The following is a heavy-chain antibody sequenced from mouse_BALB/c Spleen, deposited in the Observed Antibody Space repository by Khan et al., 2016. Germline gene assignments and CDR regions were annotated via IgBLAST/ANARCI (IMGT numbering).Heavy chain of an antibody. CDR1: DFAFSNYG. CDR3: ARHGPYVKGFDF. Sequence: EVELVESGGDLVKPGGSLKLSCAASDFAFSNYGMSWVRQTPDKRLEWVATIDTGGSYTYYLDNVKGRFTISRDNAKNTLYFQMSSLRSEDTAMYYCARHGPYVKGFDFWGQGTTLTVSS. J-gene: IGHJ2*01. D-gene: IGHD2-1*01. V-gene: IGHV5-6*01. CDR2: IDTGGSYT.